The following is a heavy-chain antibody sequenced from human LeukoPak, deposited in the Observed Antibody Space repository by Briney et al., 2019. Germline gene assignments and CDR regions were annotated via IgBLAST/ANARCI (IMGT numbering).Heavy chain of an antibody. J-gene: IGHJ6*03. V-gene: IGHV3-11*01. CDR2: ISSSGTTI. CDR3: ARPTRDYYYYYMDV. Sequence: GGSLRLSCAASGFTFSDYYMSWLRQAPGKGLEWVSYISSSGTTIDYADSVKGRFTISRDNAKNSLFLQMNSLRVEDTAVYYCARPTRDYYYYYMDVWGKGTTVTISS. CDR1: GFTFSDYY.